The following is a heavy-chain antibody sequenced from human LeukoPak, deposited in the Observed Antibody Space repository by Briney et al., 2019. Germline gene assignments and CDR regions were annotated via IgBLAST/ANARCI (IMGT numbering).Heavy chain of an antibody. J-gene: IGHJ4*02. V-gene: IGHV1-46*01. CDR2: LIPSGGST. Sequence: ASVELSCKASGYTFTSYYMHWMRQAPGQGLEWIGILIPSGGSTRYAQKFQGRVTMTRDTSTSTVYMELSSLRSEDTAVYYCARDAHGYYGVSGDSFDYWGQGTLVTVSS. CDR1: GYTFTSYY. D-gene: IGHD3-22*01. CDR3: ARDAHGYYGVSGDSFDY.